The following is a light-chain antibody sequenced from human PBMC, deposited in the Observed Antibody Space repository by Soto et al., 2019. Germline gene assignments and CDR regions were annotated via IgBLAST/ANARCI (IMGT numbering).Light chain of an antibody. V-gene: IGLV1-40*01. CDR3: QSFDSSLSGSYV. CDR1: SSNIGAGYD. Sequence: QSVLTQPPSVSGAPGQRVTIACTGSSSNIGAGYDVHWYQQLPGTAPKLLIFGNTNRPSGVPDRFSASKSGTSASLAITGLQAEDEADYYCQSFDSSLSGSYVFGPGTKVTVL. CDR2: GNT. J-gene: IGLJ1*01.